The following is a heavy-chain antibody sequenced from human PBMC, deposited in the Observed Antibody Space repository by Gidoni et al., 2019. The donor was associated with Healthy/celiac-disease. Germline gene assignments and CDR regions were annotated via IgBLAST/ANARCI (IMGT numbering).Heavy chain of an antibody. CDR1: GGSFRGYY. V-gene: IGHV4-34*01. J-gene: IGHJ3*02. D-gene: IGHD3-22*01. Sequence: QVQLQQWGAGLLKLSETLSLTCAVYGGSFRGYYWCWIRQPPGKGLEWIGEINHIGSTHHNPSLKSRVTISVDTSKNQFSLKLSSVTAADTAVYYCARAVSRRYYYDSSGYWNAFDIWGQGTMVTVSS. CDR3: ARAVSRRYYYDSSGYWNAFDI. CDR2: INHIGST.